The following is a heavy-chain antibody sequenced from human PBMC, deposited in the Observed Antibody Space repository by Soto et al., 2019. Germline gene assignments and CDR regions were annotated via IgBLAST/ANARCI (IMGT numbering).Heavy chain of an antibody. J-gene: IGHJ3*02. CDR3: ACGGGGYFDFWSGPQSAYSFDI. CDR2: ISSSSSYI. CDR1: GFTFSSYS. D-gene: IGHD3-3*01. V-gene: IGHV3-21*01. Sequence: EVQLVESGGGLVKPGGSLRLSCAASGFTFSSYSMNWVRQAPGKGLEWVSSISSSSSYIYYADSVKGRFTISRDNPKNFPYLQMNRLRAEDTGVYYFACGGGGYFDFWSGPQSAYSFDILGQRKKVTLS.